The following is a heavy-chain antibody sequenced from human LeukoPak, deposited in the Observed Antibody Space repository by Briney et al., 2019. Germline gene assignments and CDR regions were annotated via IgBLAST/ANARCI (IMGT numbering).Heavy chain of an antibody. CDR3: AKRVFFDY. Sequence: PGGSLRLSCAASGFTFSGYAMSWVRQAPGKGLEWVSAISGSGGSTYYADSVKGRFTISRDNSRNTLYLQMNSLRAGDTAAYYCAKRVFFDYWGQGTLVTVSS. D-gene: IGHD2-8*01. CDR2: ISGSGGST. V-gene: IGHV3-23*01. J-gene: IGHJ4*02. CDR1: GFTFSGYA.